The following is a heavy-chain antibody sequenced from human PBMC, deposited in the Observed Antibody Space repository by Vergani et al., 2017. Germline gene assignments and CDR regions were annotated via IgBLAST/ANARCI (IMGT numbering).Heavy chain of an antibody. J-gene: IGHJ4*02. V-gene: IGHV3-23*04. CDR1: GFTFSSYS. D-gene: IGHD5-18*01. Sequence: EVQLVESGGGLVKPGGSLRLSCAASGFTFSSYSMNWVRQAPGKGLEWVSAISGSGGSTYYADSVKGRFTISRDNSKNTLYLQMNSLRAEDTAVYYCAKKRGYSYGYQLDYWGQGTLVTVSS. CDR2: ISGSGGST. CDR3: AKKRGYSYGYQLDY.